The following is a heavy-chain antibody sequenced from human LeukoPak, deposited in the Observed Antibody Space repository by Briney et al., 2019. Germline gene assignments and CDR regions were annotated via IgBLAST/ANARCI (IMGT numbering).Heavy chain of an antibody. V-gene: IGHV3-48*03. CDR3: ARGGDIVVVVAATGSFDY. CDR1: GFTFSSYE. Sequence: GGSLRLSCAASGFTFSSYEMNWVRQAPGKGLEWVSYISSSGSTIYYADSVKGRFTISRDNAKNSLYLQMNSLRAEDTAVYYCARGGDIVVVVAATGSFDYWGQRTLVTVSS. D-gene: IGHD2-15*01. CDR2: ISSSGSTI. J-gene: IGHJ4*02.